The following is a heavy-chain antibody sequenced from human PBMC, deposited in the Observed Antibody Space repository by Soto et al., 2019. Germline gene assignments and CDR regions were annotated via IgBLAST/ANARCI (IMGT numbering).Heavy chain of an antibody. V-gene: IGHV1-18*01. CDR3: ARYGDCTNGVCYSYWFDP. CDR1: GYTFTIYG. J-gene: IGHJ5*02. D-gene: IGHD2-8*01. Sequence: ASVKVSCKASGYTFTIYGISWVRQAPGQGLEWMGWISAYNGNTNYAQKLQGRVTMTTDTSTSTAYMELGSLRSDDTAVYYCARYGDCTNGVCYSYWFDPWGQGTLVTVSS. CDR2: ISAYNGNT.